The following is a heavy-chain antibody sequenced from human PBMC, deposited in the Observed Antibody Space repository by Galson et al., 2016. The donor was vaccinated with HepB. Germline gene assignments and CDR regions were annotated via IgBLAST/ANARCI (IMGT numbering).Heavy chain of an antibody. CDR1: GFTLSNYW. J-gene: IGHJ3*02. D-gene: IGHD6-19*01. CDR3: SRGSLLQWLLLGAFDI. V-gene: IGHV3-7*03. CDR2: MKQDGIET. Sequence: SLRLSCAASGFTLSNYWITWVRQAPGKGLEWVANMKQDGIETHYVDSVKGRFTISRDPAKNSLFLQMNSLRVEDTAVYYCSRGSLLQWLLLGAFDIWGRGTLVTVSS.